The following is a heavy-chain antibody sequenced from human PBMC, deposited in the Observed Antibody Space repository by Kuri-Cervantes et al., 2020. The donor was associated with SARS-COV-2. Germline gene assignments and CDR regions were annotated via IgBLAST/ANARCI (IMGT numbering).Heavy chain of an antibody. D-gene: IGHD3-3*01. CDR3: ARGHWSGYSNAAEMGAFDI. CDR2: INHSGST. Sequence: ESLKISCAASGFTFSSYAMSWIRQPPGKGLEWIGEINHSGSTNYNPSLKSRVTISVDTSKNQFSLKLSSVTAADTAVYYCARGHWSGYSNAAEMGAFDIWGQGTTVTVSS. V-gene: IGHV4-34*01. CDR1: GFTFSSYA. J-gene: IGHJ3*02.